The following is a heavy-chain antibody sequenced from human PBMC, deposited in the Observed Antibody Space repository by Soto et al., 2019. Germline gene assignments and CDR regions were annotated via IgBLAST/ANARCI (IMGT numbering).Heavy chain of an antibody. Sequence: QVQLVESGGGVVQPGRSLRLSCAASGFTFSSYAMHWVRQAPGKGLEWVAVISYDGSNKYYADSVKGRFTISRDNSKNTLYLQMNSLRAEDTAVYYCARDGAFLEWFPYGMDVWGQGTTVTVSS. D-gene: IGHD3-3*01. CDR1: GFTFSSYA. CDR2: ISYDGSNK. J-gene: IGHJ6*02. CDR3: ARDGAFLEWFPYGMDV. V-gene: IGHV3-30-3*01.